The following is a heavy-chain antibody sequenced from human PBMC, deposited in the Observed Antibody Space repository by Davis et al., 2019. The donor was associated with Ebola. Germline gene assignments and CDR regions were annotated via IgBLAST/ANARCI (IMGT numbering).Heavy chain of an antibody. CDR2: INHSGST. J-gene: IGHJ4*02. CDR1: GGSISSGGYY. Sequence: SETLSLTCTVSGGSISSGGYYWSWIRQPPGKGLEWLGEINHSGSTHYNPSLKNRVTVSVDTSKNQFSLKLGSVTAADTAVYHCARRAGHYYDSGIDYWGQGTLVTVSS. V-gene: IGHV4-39*07. D-gene: IGHD3-22*01. CDR3: ARRAGHYYDSGIDY.